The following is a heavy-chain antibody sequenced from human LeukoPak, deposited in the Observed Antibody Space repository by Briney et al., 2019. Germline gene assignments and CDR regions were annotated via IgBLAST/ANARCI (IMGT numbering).Heavy chain of an antibody. CDR1: RFTFSNYW. D-gene: IGHD2-15*01. CDR3: ARDGYCSGGNCYGMDV. J-gene: IGHJ6*02. V-gene: IGHV3-74*01. CDR2: INSDGSRT. Sequence: GGSLRLSCAASRFTFSNYWMHWVRQAPGKGLVWVSRINSDGSRTSYADSVKGRITISRDNAKNTLYLQINSVRAEDTAVYYCARDGYCSGGNCYGMDVWGQGTTVTVSS.